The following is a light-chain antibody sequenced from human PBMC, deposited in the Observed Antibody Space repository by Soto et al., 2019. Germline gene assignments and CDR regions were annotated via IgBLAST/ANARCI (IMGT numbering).Light chain of an antibody. V-gene: IGKV3-11*01. CDR1: QSVSTY. CDR2: DAF. CDR3: QQRSNWPST. Sequence: EIVLTQSPVTLSLSPGERATLSCRASQSVSTYLAWYQQKPGQAPRLLIYDAFKRATGIPARSSGSGSGTDFTLTISSLEPEDFAVYYCQQRSNWPSTFGGGTKVEIK. J-gene: IGKJ4*01.